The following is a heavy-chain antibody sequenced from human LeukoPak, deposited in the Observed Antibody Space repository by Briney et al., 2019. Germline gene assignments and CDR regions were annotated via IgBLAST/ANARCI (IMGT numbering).Heavy chain of an antibody. V-gene: IGHV3-23*01. J-gene: IGHJ5*02. CDR2: ISGSGGST. CDR1: GFTFSSYA. CDR3: AKGQSYYYGSGSYPDP. Sequence: PGGSLRLSCAASGFTFSSYAMSWVRQAPGKGLEWVSAISGSGGSTYYADSVKGRFTISRDNSKNTLYLQMNSLRAEDTAVYYCAKGQSYYYGSGSYPDPWGQGTLVTVSS. D-gene: IGHD3-10*01.